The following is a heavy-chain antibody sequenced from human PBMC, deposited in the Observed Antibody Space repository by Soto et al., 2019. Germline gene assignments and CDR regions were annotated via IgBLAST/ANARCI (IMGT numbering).Heavy chain of an antibody. D-gene: IGHD6-6*01. Sequence: SETLSLTCTVSGGSISSYYWSWIRQPPGKGLEWIGYIYYSGSTNYNPSLKSRVTISVDTSKNQFSLKLSSVTAADTAVYYCARTSSIAARPGYNWLDPWGQGTLVTVYS. CDR3: ARTSSIAARPGYNWLDP. V-gene: IGHV4-59*01. CDR2: IYYSGST. J-gene: IGHJ5*02. CDR1: GGSISSYY.